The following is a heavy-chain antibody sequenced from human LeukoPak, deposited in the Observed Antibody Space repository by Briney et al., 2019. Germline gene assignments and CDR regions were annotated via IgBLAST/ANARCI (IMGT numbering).Heavy chain of an antibody. Sequence: PSETLSLTCTVSGGSISSYYWSWIRQPPGKGLERIGYIYYSGTTNYNPSLKSRVTISVDTSKNQFSLKLSSVTAADTAVYYCARGLGYYDSSVGYWGQGTLVTVSS. J-gene: IGHJ4*02. V-gene: IGHV4-59*01. CDR1: GGSISSYY. CDR2: IYYSGTT. D-gene: IGHD3-22*01. CDR3: ARGLGYYDSSVGY.